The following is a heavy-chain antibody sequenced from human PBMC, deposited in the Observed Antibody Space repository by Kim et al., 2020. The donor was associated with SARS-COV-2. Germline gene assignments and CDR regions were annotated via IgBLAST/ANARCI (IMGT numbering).Heavy chain of an antibody. V-gene: IGHV3-53*01. CDR3: ARPRE. Sequence: FSGGSTYYADSVKGRSTISRNNSKNTLYLQMNSLRAEDTAVYYCARPREWGQGTLVTVSS. J-gene: IGHJ4*02. CDR2: FSGGST.